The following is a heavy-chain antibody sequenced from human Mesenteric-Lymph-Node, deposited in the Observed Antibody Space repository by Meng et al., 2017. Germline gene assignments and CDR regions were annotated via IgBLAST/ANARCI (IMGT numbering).Heavy chain of an antibody. CDR1: GFSFTTYE. D-gene: IGHD3-10*01. V-gene: IGHV3-48*03. CDR3: ARSYYGSGSYLYFGMDV. J-gene: IGHJ6*02. Sequence: GESLKISCAASGFSFTTYEVHWVRQAPGKGLEWVSYMSSSGSTIHYADSVEGRFTISRDNGKNSVFLQMNSLRAEDTAVYHCARSYYGSGSYLYFGMDVWGQGTTVTVSS. CDR2: MSSSGSTI.